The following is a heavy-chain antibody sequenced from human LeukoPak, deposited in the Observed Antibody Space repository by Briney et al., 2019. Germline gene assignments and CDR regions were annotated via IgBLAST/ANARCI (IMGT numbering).Heavy chain of an antibody. V-gene: IGHV4-30-4*02. CDR3: ARYRGNSNGGFDP. CDR2: IYYSGST. D-gene: IGHD4-23*01. CDR1: GGSISSGDYY. Sequence: SETLSLTCTVSGGSISSGDYYWSWIRQPPGKGLEWIGYIYYSGSTYYNPSLKSRVTTSVDTSKNQFSLKLTSVTAADTAVYYCARYRGNSNGGFDPWGQGTLVTVSS. J-gene: IGHJ5*02.